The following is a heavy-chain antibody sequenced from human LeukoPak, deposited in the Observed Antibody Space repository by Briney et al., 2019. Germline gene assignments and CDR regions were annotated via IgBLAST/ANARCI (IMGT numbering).Heavy chain of an antibody. CDR3: ARGPAVRYFDWLFTQTYYFDY. CDR1: GGTFSSYA. J-gene: IGHJ4*02. V-gene: IGHV1-8*03. CDR2: MNPNSGNT. D-gene: IGHD3-9*01. Sequence: ASVKVSCKASGGTFSSYAISWVRQATGQGLEWMGWMNPNSGNTGYAQKFQGRVTITRNTSISTAYMELSSLRSEDTAVYYCARGPAVRYFDWLFTQTYYFDYWGQGTLVTVSS.